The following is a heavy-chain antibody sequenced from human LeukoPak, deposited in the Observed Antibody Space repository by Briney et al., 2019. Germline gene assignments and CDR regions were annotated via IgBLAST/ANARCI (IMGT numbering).Heavy chain of an antibody. CDR2: IYYSGST. J-gene: IGHJ3*02. Sequence: SETLSLTCTVSGGSISSSSYYWGWIRQPPGKGLEWIGSIYYSGSTYYNPSLKSRVTISVDTSKNQFSLKLSSVTAADTAVYYCARDRYYYGSGSDDAFDIWGQGTMVTVSS. CDR3: ARDRYYYGSGSDDAFDI. D-gene: IGHD3-10*01. CDR1: GGSISSSSYY. V-gene: IGHV4-39*07.